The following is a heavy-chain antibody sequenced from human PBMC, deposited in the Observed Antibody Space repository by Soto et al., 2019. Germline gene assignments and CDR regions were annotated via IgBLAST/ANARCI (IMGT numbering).Heavy chain of an antibody. V-gene: IGHV1-3*01. J-gene: IGHJ5*02. CDR2: INAGNGNT. CDR3: ARDFGDFCGTSCYARWFDP. CDR1: GYTFTSYA. D-gene: IGHD2-2*01. Sequence: QVQLAQSGAEVKKPGASVKVSCKASGYTFTSYAMHWVRQAPGQRLEWMGWINAGNGNTKYSQKFQGRVTITRDTSASTAYMELSSLRSEDTAVYYCARDFGDFCGTSCYARWFDPWGQGTLVTVSS.